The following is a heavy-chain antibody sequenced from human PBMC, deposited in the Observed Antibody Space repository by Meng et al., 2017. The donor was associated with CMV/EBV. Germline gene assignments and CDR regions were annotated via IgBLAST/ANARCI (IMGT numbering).Heavy chain of an antibody. D-gene: IGHD1-7*01. CDR1: GYTFTGYY. V-gene: IGHV1-8*03. CDR3: ARDLTGSTRGGRFDS. CDR2: MNPYSGNT. Sequence: ASVKVSCQASGYTFTGYYMHWVRQPAGQGLEWMGWMNPYSGNTGYAQKFQGRVTVTRNTSISTAYMELSSLRSEDTAVYYCARDLTGSTRGGRFDSWGQGTLVTVSS. J-gene: IGHJ5*01.